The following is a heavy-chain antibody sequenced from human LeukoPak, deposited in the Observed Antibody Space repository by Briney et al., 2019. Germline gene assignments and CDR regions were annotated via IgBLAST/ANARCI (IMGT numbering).Heavy chain of an antibody. J-gene: IGHJ4*02. CDR2: IYTSGST. D-gene: IGHD1-26*01. CDR3: ARDQWGYSGSYYDYFDY. Sequence: SETLSLTCTVSGGSISSYYWSWIRQPAGKGLEWIGRIYTSGSTNYNPSLKSRATMSVDTSKNQFSLKLSSVTAADTAVHYCARDQWGYSGSYYDYFDYWGQGTLVTVSS. CDR1: GGSISSYY. V-gene: IGHV4-4*07.